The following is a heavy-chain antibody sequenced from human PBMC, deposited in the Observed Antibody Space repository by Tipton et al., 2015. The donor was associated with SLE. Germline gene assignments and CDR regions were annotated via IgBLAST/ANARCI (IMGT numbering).Heavy chain of an antibody. V-gene: IGHV4-59*01. CDR3: ARDKMGYGDNGPFDY. J-gene: IGHJ4*02. Sequence: LRLSCAVYGGSFSGYYWSWIRQPPGKGLEWIGYIYYSGSTNYNPSLKSRVTISVDTSKNQFSLKLSSVTAADTAVYYCARDKMGYGDNGPFDYWGQGTLVTVSS. D-gene: IGHD4-17*01. CDR2: IYYSGST. CDR1: GGSFSGYY.